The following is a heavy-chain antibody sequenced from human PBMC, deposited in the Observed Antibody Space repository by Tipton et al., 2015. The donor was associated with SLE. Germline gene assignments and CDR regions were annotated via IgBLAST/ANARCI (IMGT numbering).Heavy chain of an antibody. Sequence: TLSLTCTVSGGSISSGLYYWSWIRQPAGKGLEWIGRIYTSGSTNYNPSLKSRVTISVDTSKNQFSLKLNSVTAADTAVYYCARAYFRGAFDIWGRGTTVTVSS. CDR1: GGSISSGLYY. CDR2: IYTSGST. D-gene: IGHD2/OR15-2a*01. J-gene: IGHJ3*02. CDR3: ARAYFRGAFDI. V-gene: IGHV4-61*02.